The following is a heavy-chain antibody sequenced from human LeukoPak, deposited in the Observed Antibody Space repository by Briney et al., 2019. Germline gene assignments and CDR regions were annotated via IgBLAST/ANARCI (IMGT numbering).Heavy chain of an antibody. CDR3: ARSSMGSSSSWGVFDP. Sequence: ASLKVSCKASGYTFTAYYIHWVRQAPGQGLEWMGWINPNSGGTNYAQKFQGRVTMTRDTSISTAYMELSRLRSDDTAVYYCARSSMGSSSSWGVFDPWGQGTLVTVSS. V-gene: IGHV1-2*02. CDR1: GYTFTAYY. D-gene: IGHD6-6*01. CDR2: INPNSGGT. J-gene: IGHJ5*02.